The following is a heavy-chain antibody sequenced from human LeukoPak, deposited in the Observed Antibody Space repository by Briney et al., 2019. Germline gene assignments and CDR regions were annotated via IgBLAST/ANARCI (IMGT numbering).Heavy chain of an antibody. CDR2: INPSGGST. V-gene: IGHV1-46*01. CDR3: ARGKGDRAYCSGGSCPYYYYYYMDV. J-gene: IGHJ6*03. CDR1: GYTFTSYY. Sequence: ASVKVSCKASGYTFTSYYMHWVRQAPGQGLGWMGIINPSGGSTSYAQKFQGRVTMTRDTSTSTVYMELSSLRSEDTAVYYCARGKGDRAYCSGGSCPYYYYYYMDVWGKGTTVTVSS. D-gene: IGHD2-15*01.